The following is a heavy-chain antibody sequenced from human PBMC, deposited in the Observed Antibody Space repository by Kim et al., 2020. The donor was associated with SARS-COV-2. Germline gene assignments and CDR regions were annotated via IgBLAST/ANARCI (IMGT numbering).Heavy chain of an antibody. J-gene: IGHJ4*02. Sequence: SETLSHTCTVSGGSISSYYWSWIRQPPGKGLEWIGYIYYSGSTNYNPSLKSRVTISVDTSKNQFSLKLSSVTAADTAVYYCARDRHAALDYWGQGTLVTV. CDR3: ARDRHAALDY. V-gene: IGHV4-59*01. CDR2: IYYSGST. D-gene: IGHD6-13*01. CDR1: GGSISSYY.